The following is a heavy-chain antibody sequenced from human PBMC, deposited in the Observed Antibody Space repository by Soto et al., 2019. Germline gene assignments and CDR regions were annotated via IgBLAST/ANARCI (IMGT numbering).Heavy chain of an antibody. J-gene: IGHJ2*01. CDR1: GFSLTTGGVD. CDR2: IYWDADK. V-gene: IGHV2-5*02. Sequence: QITLKESGPTLVKPTQTLTLTCTFSGFSLTTGGVDVRWIRQPPGKALEWVAIIYWDADKGYSPFLKSRLSITKDTSKNQGVLTKNNMDPVDTGTYYGAHSECSGADCYSRWDIGLWGRGTLVTVSS. CDR3: AHSECSGADCYSRWDIGL. D-gene: IGHD2-15*01.